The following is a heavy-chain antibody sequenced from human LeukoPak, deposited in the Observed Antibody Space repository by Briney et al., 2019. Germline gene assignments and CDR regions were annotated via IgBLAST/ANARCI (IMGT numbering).Heavy chain of an antibody. CDR3: AREWKFDI. J-gene: IGHJ3*02. CDR2: IYAGGTT. Sequence: GGSLRLSCAASGFTVSSNYMSWVRQAPGKGLEWVSAIYAGGTTYYADSVKGRFTISRDNSRNTLYLQMSSLRAEDTAVYYCAREWKFDIWGQGTMVTVSS. CDR1: GFTVSSNY. V-gene: IGHV3-53*01. D-gene: IGHD1-1*01.